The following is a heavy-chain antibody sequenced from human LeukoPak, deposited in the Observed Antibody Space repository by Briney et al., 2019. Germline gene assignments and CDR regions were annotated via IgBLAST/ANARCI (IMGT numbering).Heavy chain of an antibody. CDR3: ASIPWTGELIVDY. Sequence: PSETLSLTCTVSGGSISSYYWSWIRQPPGKGLEWIGYIYYSGSTNYNPSLKSRVTISVDTSKNQFSLKLSSVTAADTAVYYCASIPWTGELIVDYWGQGTLVTVSS. CDR1: GGSISSYY. J-gene: IGHJ4*02. D-gene: IGHD3-10*01. V-gene: IGHV4-59*01. CDR2: IYYSGST.